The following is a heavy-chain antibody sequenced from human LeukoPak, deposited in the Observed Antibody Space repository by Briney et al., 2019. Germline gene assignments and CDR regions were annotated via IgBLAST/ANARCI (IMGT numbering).Heavy chain of an antibody. D-gene: IGHD2-15*01. V-gene: IGHV4-34*01. CDR1: GGSFSGYY. CDR3: ARKSIEVSGRQPYDY. Sequence: PSETLSLTCAVYGGSFSGYYWSWIRQSPGKGLEWIGEIKHSGVTNYNPSLKSRVTMSVDTSKTQFSLKLISVTAADTAVYYCARKSIEVSGRQPYDYWGQGTLVTVSS. CDR2: IKHSGVT. J-gene: IGHJ4*02.